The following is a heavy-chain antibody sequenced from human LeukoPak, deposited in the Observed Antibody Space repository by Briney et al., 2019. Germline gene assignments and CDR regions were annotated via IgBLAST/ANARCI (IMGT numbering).Heavy chain of an antibody. D-gene: IGHD3-22*01. Sequence: GGSLRLSCAASGFTFSSYSMNWVRQAPGKGLEWVSSISSSSSHIYYADSVKGRFTISRDNAKNSLYLQMNSLRAEDTAVYYCARGRRTYYYDSSGYPFDYWGQGTLVTVSS. V-gene: IGHV3-21*01. CDR3: ARGRRTYYYDSSGYPFDY. CDR1: GFTFSSYS. J-gene: IGHJ4*02. CDR2: ISSSSSHI.